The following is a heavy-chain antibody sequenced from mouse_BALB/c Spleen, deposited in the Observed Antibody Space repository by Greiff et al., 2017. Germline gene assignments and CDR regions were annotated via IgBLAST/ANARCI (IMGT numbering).Heavy chain of an antibody. CDR3: ARRALTTAPYWYFDV. CDR1: GFTFSSFG. CDR2: ISSGSSTI. D-gene: IGHD1-2*01. Sequence: EVKLMESGGGLVQPGGSRKLSCAASGFTFSSFGMHWVRQAPEKGLEWVAYISSGSSTIYYADTVKGRFTISRDNPKNTLFLQMTSLRSEDTAMYYCARRALTTAPYWYFDVWGAGTTVTVSS. J-gene: IGHJ1*01. V-gene: IGHV5-17*02.